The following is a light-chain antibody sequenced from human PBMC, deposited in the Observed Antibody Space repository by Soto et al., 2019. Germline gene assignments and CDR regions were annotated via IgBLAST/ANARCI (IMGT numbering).Light chain of an antibody. V-gene: IGLV2-23*02. Sequence: QSALTQPASVSGSPGQSITISCTGTSSDVGSYNLVSGYQQHPGKAPKLMIYEVSKRPSGVSNRFSGSKSGNTASLTISGRQAEDEADYYCCSYAGSSTFVVFGGGTKLTVL. CDR2: EVS. CDR3: CSYAGSSTFVV. CDR1: SSDVGSYNL. J-gene: IGLJ2*01.